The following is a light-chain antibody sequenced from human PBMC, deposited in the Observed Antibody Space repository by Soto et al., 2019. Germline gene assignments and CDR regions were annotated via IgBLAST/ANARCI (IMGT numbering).Light chain of an antibody. Sequence: QSVLTQPPSASGSPGQSVTISCTGTSSDVGGYNYVSWYQQHPGKAPKLMIYEVSKRPSGVPDRFSSSKSGNTASLTVSGLQAEDEADYYCSSYAGSNNFDVFGTGTQLTVL. CDR3: SSYAGSNNFDV. CDR1: SSDVGGYNY. J-gene: IGLJ7*01. V-gene: IGLV2-8*01. CDR2: EVS.